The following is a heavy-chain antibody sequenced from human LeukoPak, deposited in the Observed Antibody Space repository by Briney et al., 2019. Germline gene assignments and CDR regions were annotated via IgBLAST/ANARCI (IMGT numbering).Heavy chain of an antibody. V-gene: IGHV4-61*01. CDR1: GDSVSSGSYY. D-gene: IGHD4-17*01. J-gene: IGHJ5*02. Sequence: PSETLSLTCTVSGDSVSSGSYYWSWIRQPPGKGLEWIGYIYYSGTTYYNPSLKSRLTISLDTSKNQFSLKLSSVTAADTAVYYCARRGLQGGWFAPWGQGTLVTVSS. CDR3: ARRGLQGGWFAP. CDR2: IYYSGTT.